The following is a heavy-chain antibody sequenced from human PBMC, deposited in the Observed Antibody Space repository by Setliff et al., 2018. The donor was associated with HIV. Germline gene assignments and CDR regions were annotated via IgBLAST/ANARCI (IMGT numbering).Heavy chain of an antibody. V-gene: IGHV1-69*10. D-gene: IGHD3-22*01. CDR2: IIPILGIA. CDR3: ARDREYYYDNSGSPSFDY. CDR1: GYTFTDFW. J-gene: IGHJ4*02. Sequence: GASVKVSCKISGYTFTDFWIHWVRQAPGQGLEWMGGIIPILGIANYAQKFQGRATITADKSTSTAYMELSSLRSEDTAVYYCARDREYYYDNSGSPSFDYWGQGTLVTSPQ.